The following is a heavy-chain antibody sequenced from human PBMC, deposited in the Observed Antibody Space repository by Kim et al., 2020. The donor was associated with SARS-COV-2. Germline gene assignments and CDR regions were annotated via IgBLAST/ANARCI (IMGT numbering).Heavy chain of an antibody. CDR3: AKCGRYWVGWFDP. D-gene: IGHD1-26*01. CDR1: GFTFSSYA. V-gene: IGHV3-23*01. J-gene: IGHJ5*02. Sequence: GGSLRLSCAASGFTFSSYAMSWVRQAPGKGLEWVSAISGSGGSTYYADSVKGRLTISRDYSKNTLYLQMNSLRAEDTAVYYCAKCGRYWVGWFDPWCQGTLVTVSA. CDR2: ISGSGGST.